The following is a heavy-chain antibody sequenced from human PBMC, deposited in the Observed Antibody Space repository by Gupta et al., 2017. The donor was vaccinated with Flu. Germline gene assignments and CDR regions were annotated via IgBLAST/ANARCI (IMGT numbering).Heavy chain of an antibody. V-gene: IGHV3-33*06. J-gene: IGHJ3*02. CDR2: IWADGKHK. Sequence: VRQAPGNGPEWLAVIWADGKHKFYADSVKGRVTMYRDNSKNTLSLQMNNLRAEDTAVYHCVKERGPFNAFDIRGQGTMVTVSS. CDR3: VKERGPFNAFDI.